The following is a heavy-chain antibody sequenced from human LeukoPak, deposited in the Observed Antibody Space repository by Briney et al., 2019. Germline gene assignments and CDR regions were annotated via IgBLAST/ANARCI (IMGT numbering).Heavy chain of an antibody. Sequence: GASVKVSCKASGYTFTGYYMHWVRQAPGQGLEWMGWMNPNSANTGYAQKFQGRVTMTRNTSISTAYMELSNLRSEDTAVYYCARWEVVVAAQVGKYSFNYWGQGTLVTVSS. CDR2: MNPNSANT. CDR1: GYTFTGYY. CDR3: ARWEVVVAAQVGKYSFNY. J-gene: IGHJ4*02. V-gene: IGHV1-8*02. D-gene: IGHD2-15*01.